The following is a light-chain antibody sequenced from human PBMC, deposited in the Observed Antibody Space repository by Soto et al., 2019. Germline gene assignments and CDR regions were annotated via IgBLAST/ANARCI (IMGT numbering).Light chain of an antibody. CDR3: QQYYTYPRT. CDR2: AAS. V-gene: IGKV1-8*01. J-gene: IGKJ1*01. Sequence: AIRMTQSPSSFSASTGDRVTITCRASQGISGYLAWYQQKPGKAPKLLIYAASTLQSGVTSRFSGSGSVTDLTLTISCLQSEDCAVYYCQQYYTYPRTFGEGTKVEI. CDR1: QGISGY.